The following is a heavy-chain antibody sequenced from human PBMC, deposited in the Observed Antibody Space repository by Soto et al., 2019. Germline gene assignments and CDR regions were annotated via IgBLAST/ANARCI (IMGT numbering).Heavy chain of an antibody. D-gene: IGHD5-12*01. J-gene: IGHJ4*02. Sequence: QVQLVESGGGVVQPGRSLRLSCAASGFTFSSYGMHWVRQAPGKGPEWVAVIWYDGSNKYYADSVKGRFTISRDNSKNTLYLQMNSLRAEDTAVYYCARISGYDYSIGYWGQGTLVTVSS. CDR2: IWYDGSNK. CDR3: ARISGYDYSIGY. V-gene: IGHV3-33*01. CDR1: GFTFSSYG.